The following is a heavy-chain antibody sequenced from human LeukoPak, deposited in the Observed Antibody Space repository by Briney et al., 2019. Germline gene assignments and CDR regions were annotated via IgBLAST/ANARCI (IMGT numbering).Heavy chain of an antibody. CDR1: GFTFSSYA. V-gene: IGHV3-23*01. J-gene: IGHJ4*02. CDR2: ISGSGGST. CDR3: ARVLGYSSGWYLALGGDYYFDY. D-gene: IGHD6-19*01. Sequence: GGSLRLSCAASGFTFSSYAMSWVRQAPGKGLEWVSAISGSGGSTYYADSVKGRFTISRDNSKNTLYLQMNSLRAEDTAVYYCARVLGYSSGWYLALGGDYYFDYWGQGTLVTVSS.